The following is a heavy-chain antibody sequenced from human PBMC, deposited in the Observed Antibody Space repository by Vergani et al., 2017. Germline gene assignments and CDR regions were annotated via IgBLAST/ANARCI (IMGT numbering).Heavy chain of an antibody. CDR3: ARARIFQREYYFDY. CDR2: IYYSGST. D-gene: IGHD2/OR15-2a*01. J-gene: IGHJ4*02. V-gene: IGHV4-59*01. CDR1: GGSISSYY. Sequence: QVQLQESGPGLVKPSETLSLTCTVSGGSISSYYWSWIRQPPGKGLEWIVYIYYSGSTNYNPSLKSRVTISVDTSMNQFSLKLSSVTAADTAVYYCARARIFQREYYFDYWGQGTLVTVSS.